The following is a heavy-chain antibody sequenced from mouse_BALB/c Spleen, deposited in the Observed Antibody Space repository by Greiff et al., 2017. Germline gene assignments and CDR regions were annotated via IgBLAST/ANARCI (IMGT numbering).Heavy chain of an antibody. CDR2: IWWDDDK. D-gene: IGHD2-4*01. CDR1: GFSLSTSGMG. CDR3: ARAYYDYDEGYAMDY. J-gene: IGHJ4*01. Sequence: QVTLKVSGPGILQPSQTLSLTCSFSGFSLSTSGMGVGWIRQPSGKGLEWLAHIWWDDDKRYNPALKSRLTISKDTSSNQVFLKIASVDTADTATYYCARAYYDYDEGYAMDYWGQGTSVTVSS. V-gene: IGHV8-8*01.